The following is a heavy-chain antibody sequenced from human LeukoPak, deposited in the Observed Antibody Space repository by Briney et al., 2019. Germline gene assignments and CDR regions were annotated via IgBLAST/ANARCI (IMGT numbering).Heavy chain of an antibody. CDR2: IYYSGST. D-gene: IGHD3-10*01. CDR1: GGSISITTYY. V-gene: IGHV4-39*07. Sequence: SETLSLTCTVSGGSISITTYYWGWLRQPPGKGLEWIGNIYYSGSTYYNPSLKSRVTISVDTSKNQFSLKLSSMTAADTAVYYCARDYMVRGVIDYWGQGTLVTVSS. CDR3: ARDYMVRGVIDY. J-gene: IGHJ4*02.